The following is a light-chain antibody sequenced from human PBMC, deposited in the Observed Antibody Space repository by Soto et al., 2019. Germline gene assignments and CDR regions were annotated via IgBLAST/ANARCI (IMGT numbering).Light chain of an antibody. Sequence: DIQMTQSPSSLSASVGDRVTITCRASQSISSYLNWYQQKPGKAPKPLMYAASSLQSGVPSSFSGSGSGKNFTLTISSLQPEDFAHYYCQQSSEATWTFGHRSKFEIK. V-gene: IGKV1-39*01. CDR1: QSISSY. CDR3: QQSSEATWT. CDR2: AAS. J-gene: IGKJ1*01.